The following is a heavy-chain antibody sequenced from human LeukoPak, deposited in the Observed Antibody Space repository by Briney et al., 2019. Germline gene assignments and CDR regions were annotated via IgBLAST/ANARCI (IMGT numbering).Heavy chain of an antibody. Sequence: SETLSLTCTVSGGSISSYYWSWIRQPPGKGLEWIGYIYYSGSTNYNPSLKSRVTISVDTSKNQFSLKLSSVTAADAAVYYCARGPGAARGRSQNWFDPWGQGTLVTVSS. J-gene: IGHJ5*02. CDR2: IYYSGST. CDR3: ARGPGAARGRSQNWFDP. CDR1: GGSISSYY. D-gene: IGHD6-6*01. V-gene: IGHV4-59*01.